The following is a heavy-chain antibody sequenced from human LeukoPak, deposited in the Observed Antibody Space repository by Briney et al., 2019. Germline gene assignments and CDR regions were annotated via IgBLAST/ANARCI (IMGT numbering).Heavy chain of an antibody. Sequence: PGRSLRLSCAASEFTFRSFVMHWVRQAPGKGLEYVSAISSNGGSTYYADSVKGRFTISRDNSKNTLYLQMSSLRAEDTAVYYCVKDRYYGSGSHFDYWGQGTLVTVSS. D-gene: IGHD3-10*01. CDR3: VKDRYYGSGSHFDY. J-gene: IGHJ4*02. CDR1: EFTFRSFV. CDR2: ISSNGGST. V-gene: IGHV3-64D*09.